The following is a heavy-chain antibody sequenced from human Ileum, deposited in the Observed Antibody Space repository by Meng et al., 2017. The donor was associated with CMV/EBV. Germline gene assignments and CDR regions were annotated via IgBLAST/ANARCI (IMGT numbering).Heavy chain of an antibody. CDR2: INEDGSET. V-gene: IGHV3-7*01. J-gene: IGHJ4*02. CDR1: GFTFSNYW. Sequence: GESLKISCAASGFTFSNYWMSWVRQAPGKGLEWVANINEDGSETYYLDSVKGRFTISRDNAKNSLFLQMNSLRADDTAVYYCARDPRGDGGVTFDYWGQGILVTVSS. CDR3: ARDPRGDGGVTFDY. D-gene: IGHD5-24*01.